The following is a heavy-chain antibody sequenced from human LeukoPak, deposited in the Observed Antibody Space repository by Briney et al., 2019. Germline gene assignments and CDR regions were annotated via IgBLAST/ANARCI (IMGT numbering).Heavy chain of an antibody. CDR1: GYTFSNYY. CDR2: IGGST. J-gene: IGHJ5*02. D-gene: IGHD3-10*01. Sequence: ASVKVSCKASGYTFSNYYIHWVRQAPGQGLEWMGIIGGSTNYAQKFQGRVTMTRDTSTSTVYMELSSVTAADTAVYYCARDPRGEENWFDPWGQGTLVTVSS. V-gene: IGHV1-46*01. CDR3: ARDPRGEENWFDP.